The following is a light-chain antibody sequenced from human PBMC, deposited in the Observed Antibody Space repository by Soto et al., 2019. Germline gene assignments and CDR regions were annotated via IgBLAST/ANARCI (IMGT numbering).Light chain of an antibody. CDR3: HHYHFSPWT. CDR2: STS. CDR1: QTVSTSH. Sequence: EFVLTQSPGTLSLSPGERATLSCRASQTVSTSHLAWYQQKPGQPPRLLIQSTSTMAAGIPDRFSGGVSGTDFTLTITRLEPEDFAMYYCHHYHFSPWTFGQGTKVDVK. J-gene: IGKJ1*01. V-gene: IGKV3-20*01.